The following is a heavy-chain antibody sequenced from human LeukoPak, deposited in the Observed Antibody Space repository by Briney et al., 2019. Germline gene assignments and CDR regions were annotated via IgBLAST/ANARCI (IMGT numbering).Heavy chain of an antibody. CDR2: INQHGGEK. D-gene: IGHD6-19*01. J-gene: IGHJ3*02. CDR1: GFVFSSYW. V-gene: IGHV3-7*01. CDR3: ARHTYSSDWFLDAFDI. Sequence: GGSLRLSCAASGFVFSSYWMSWVRQAPGKGLEWVANINQHGGEKYYVDSVKGRFTISRDNAKNSLHLQMNSLRAEDTAVYYCARHTYSSDWFLDAFDIWGQGTMVTVSS.